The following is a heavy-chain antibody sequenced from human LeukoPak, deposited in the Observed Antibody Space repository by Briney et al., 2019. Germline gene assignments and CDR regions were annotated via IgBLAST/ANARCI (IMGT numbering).Heavy chain of an antibody. CDR1: GYTFTGYY. V-gene: IGHV1-2*02. CDR3: ASRYSSSWAYFDY. Sequence: ASVKVSCKASGYTFTGYYMHWVRQAPGQGLEWMGWINPNSGGTNYAQKFQGRVTMTRDTSISTAYMELSRLRSDDTAVYYCASRYSSSWAYFDYWGQGTLVTVSS. J-gene: IGHJ4*02. CDR2: INPNSGGT. D-gene: IGHD6-13*01.